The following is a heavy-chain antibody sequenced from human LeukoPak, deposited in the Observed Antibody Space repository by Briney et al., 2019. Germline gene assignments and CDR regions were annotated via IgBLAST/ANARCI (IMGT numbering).Heavy chain of an antibody. D-gene: IGHD3-3*01. J-gene: IGHJ6*03. V-gene: IGHV4-59*01. CDR1: DGSITSNY. CDR3: ARVAGSIFGPGYMDV. Sequence: SETLSLTCTVSDGSITSNYWSWIRQPPGKGLEWIAYIYYSGSTNYNPSLKSRVTISVDTSKNQFSLKLSSVTAADTAVYYCARVAGSIFGPGYMDVWGKGTTVTVS. CDR2: IYYSGST.